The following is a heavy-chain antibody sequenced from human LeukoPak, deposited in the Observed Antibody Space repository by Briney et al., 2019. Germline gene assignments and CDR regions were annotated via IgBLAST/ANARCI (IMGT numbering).Heavy chain of an antibody. J-gene: IGHJ6*03. CDR3: ARAYGGLYYYYYYMDV. CDR1: GYTFTSYY. D-gene: IGHD4-23*01. CDR2: INPSGGST. V-gene: IGHV1-46*01. Sequence: AAVKVSCKASGYTFTSYYMHWVRQAPGQGLEWMGIINPSGGSTSYAQKFQGRVTMTRDMSTSTVYMELSSLRSEDTAVYYCARAYGGLYYYYYYMDVWGKGTTVTVSS.